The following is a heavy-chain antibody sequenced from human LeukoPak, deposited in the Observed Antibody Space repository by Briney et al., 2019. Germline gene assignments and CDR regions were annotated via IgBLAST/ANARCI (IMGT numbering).Heavy chain of an antibody. Sequence: ASVKLSCKASGYTFTSYGISWVRQAPGQGLEWMGWISAYNGNTNYAQKLQGRVTMTTDTSTSTAYMELRSLRSDDTAVYYCARDREYSSSWYEYYDDGMDVWGQGTTVTVSS. V-gene: IGHV1-18*01. CDR3: ARDREYSSSWYEYYDDGMDV. D-gene: IGHD6-13*01. CDR2: ISAYNGNT. CDR1: GYTFTSYG. J-gene: IGHJ6*02.